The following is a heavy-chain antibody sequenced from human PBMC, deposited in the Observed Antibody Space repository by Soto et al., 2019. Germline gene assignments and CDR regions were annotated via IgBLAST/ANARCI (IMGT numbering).Heavy chain of an antibody. CDR1: GGSLSGYY. V-gene: IGHV4-34*01. CDR2: INHSGST. CDR3: ARHSSLARYFDY. Sequence: QVQLQQWGAGLLKPSETLSRTCAVYGGSLSGYYWSWIRQPPGKGLEWIGEINHSGSTNYNPSLTSGVTISEDTSKNQFSLKLSSVTAADTAVYYCARHSSLARYFDYWGQGTLVTVSS. J-gene: IGHJ4*02. D-gene: IGHD3-9*01.